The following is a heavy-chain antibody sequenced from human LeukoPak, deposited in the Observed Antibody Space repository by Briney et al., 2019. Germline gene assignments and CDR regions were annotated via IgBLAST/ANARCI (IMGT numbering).Heavy chain of an antibody. D-gene: IGHD3-22*01. CDR2: ISGSGGRT. CDR3: AKLLSPVTVVVPTNGIFDY. Sequence: QPGGSLRLSCTASGFTFSSYALSWVRQAPGKGLEWVSAISGSGGRTYYADSVLGRFTISRDNSKNALSLQLSSLRAEDTAVYYCAKLLSPVTVVVPTNGIFDYWGQGTLVTVSS. CDR1: GFTFSSYA. J-gene: IGHJ4*02. V-gene: IGHV3-23*01.